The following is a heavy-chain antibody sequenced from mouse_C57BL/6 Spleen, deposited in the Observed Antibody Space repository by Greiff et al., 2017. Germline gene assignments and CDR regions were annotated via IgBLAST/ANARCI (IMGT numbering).Heavy chain of an antibody. J-gene: IGHJ2*01. CDR3: AIQIFLLDGSSSYYFDY. V-gene: IGHV1-50*01. Sequence: QVQLQQPGAELVKPGASVKLSCKASGYTFTSYWMQWVKQRPGQGLEWIGEIDPSDSYTNYNQKFKGKATLTVDTSSSTAYMQLSSLTSEDSAVYYCAIQIFLLDGSSSYYFDYWGQGTTLTVSS. D-gene: IGHD1-1*01. CDR2: IDPSDSYT. CDR1: GYTFTSYW.